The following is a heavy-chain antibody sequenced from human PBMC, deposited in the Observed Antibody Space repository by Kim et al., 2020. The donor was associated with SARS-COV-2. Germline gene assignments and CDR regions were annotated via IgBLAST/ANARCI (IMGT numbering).Heavy chain of an antibody. CDR3: SRGHHYGEVGYYYGMYV. V-gene: IGHV4-34*01. J-gene: IGHJ6*01. Sequence: SETLSLTCAVYGGSFSGYYWSWIRQPPGKGLEWIGEINHSGSTNYNPSLKSRVTISVDTSKNQFSLKLSSVIAADTAVYYCSRGHHYGEVGYYYGMYVGG. CDR2: INHSGST. D-gene: IGHD4-17*01. CDR1: GGSFSGYY.